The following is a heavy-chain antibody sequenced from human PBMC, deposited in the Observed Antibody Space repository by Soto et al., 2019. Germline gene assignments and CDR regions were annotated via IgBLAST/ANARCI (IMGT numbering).Heavy chain of an antibody. CDR1: GFAFSTYA. V-gene: IGHV3-23*01. CDR2: ISGSGGSS. D-gene: IGHD6-13*01. Sequence: GGSLRLSCAAAGFAFSTYAMTWVRQAPGKGLEWVSVISGSGGSSYYAASVKGRFTISRDNSKNTLFLQMNGLRAEDTAVYYCAKVTKRTAAGRYEYYKYGMDVWGQGTTVTVSS. CDR3: AKVTKRTAAGRYEYYKYGMDV. J-gene: IGHJ6*02.